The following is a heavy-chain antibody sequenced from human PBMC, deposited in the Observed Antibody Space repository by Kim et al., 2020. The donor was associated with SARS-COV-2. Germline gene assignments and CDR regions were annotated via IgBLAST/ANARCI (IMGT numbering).Heavy chain of an antibody. CDR2: ISGSGAST. CDR1: GFTFSSYA. J-gene: IGHJ3*02. Sequence: GGSLRLSCAASGFTFSSYAMNWVRQAPGKGLEWVSSISGSGASTYYADSVKGRCTISRDNSKNTLYLHMNSLRAEDTAVYYCAKDYRDNGDYHAFDIWGQGTMVTVSS. D-gene: IGHD4-17*01. CDR3: AKDYRDNGDYHAFDI. V-gene: IGHV3-23*01.